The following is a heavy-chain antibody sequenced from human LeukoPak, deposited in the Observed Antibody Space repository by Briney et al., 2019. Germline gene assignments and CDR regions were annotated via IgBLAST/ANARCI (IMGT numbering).Heavy chain of an antibody. CDR1: GFTFSRYS. J-gene: IGHJ3*01. Sequence: GGSLRLSCAASGFTFSRYSMTWVRQAPGKGLEWVSSFTSMSRAIYYADSVKGRFTISRDDAKESLYLQMNSLRAEDTAVYYCASSTSHYDILTGYYPGAFDVWGQGTMVTVSS. CDR2: FTSMSRAI. D-gene: IGHD3-9*01. CDR3: ASSTSHYDILTGYYPGAFDV. V-gene: IGHV3-21*01.